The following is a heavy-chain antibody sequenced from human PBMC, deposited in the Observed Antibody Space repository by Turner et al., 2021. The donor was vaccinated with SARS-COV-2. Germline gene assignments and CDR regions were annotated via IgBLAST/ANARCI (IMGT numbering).Heavy chain of an antibody. D-gene: IGHD5-18*01. CDR2: IYYSGST. CDR3: ARFEYGYSYDFGFDY. Sequence: QLQLQESGTGLVKHSETLSLTCTVSGGSISSSSYYWGWIRQPPGKGLEWIGSIYYSGSTYYNPSLKSRVTISVDTSKNQFSLKLSSVTAADTAVYYCARFEYGYSYDFGFDYWGQGTLVTVSS. CDR1: GGSISSSSYY. V-gene: IGHV4-39*01. J-gene: IGHJ4*02.